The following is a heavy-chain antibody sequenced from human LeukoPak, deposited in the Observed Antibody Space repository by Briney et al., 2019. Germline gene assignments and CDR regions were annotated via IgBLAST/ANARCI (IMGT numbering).Heavy chain of an antibody. CDR2: IYYSGTT. V-gene: IGHV4-39*01. Sequence: PSETLSLTCTVSGGSIISSTYYWGRIRQPPGKGLECIGSIYYSGTTYYNPSLKSRVTISVDTSRSQFSLKLSSVTAADTAVFHCARHSRGYYDSTGYYYGSHAFDIWGQGTMVTVSS. D-gene: IGHD3-22*01. CDR3: ARHSRGYYDSTGYYYGSHAFDI. J-gene: IGHJ3*02. CDR1: GGSIISSTYY.